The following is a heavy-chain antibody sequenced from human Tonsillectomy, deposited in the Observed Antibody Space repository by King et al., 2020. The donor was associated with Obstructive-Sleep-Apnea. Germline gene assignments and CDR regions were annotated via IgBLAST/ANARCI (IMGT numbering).Heavy chain of an antibody. CDR3: ASSRDGYNYKGLDH. D-gene: IGHD5-24*01. CDR2: IWDDGIKK. V-gene: IGHV3-33*01. Sequence: VQLVESGGGVVQPGRSLRLSCAASGFIFSSYGMNWVRQAPGKGLEWGAGIWDDGIKKYYADSVKGRFTISRDNSKNTRYLQMSSLRAEDTAVYYCASSRDGYNYKGLDHWGQGTLVTVSS. CDR1: GFIFSSYG. J-gene: IGHJ4*02.